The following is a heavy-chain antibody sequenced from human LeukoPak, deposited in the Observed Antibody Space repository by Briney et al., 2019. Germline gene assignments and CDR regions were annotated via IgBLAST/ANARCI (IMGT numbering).Heavy chain of an antibody. CDR3: ARGHYDSSGSDY. Sequence: ASVTLSCKASGYTFTSYDINWVRQATGQGLEWMGWMNPNSGNTGYAQKFQGRGTMTRNTSISTAYMELSSLRSEDTALYYCARGHYDSSGSDYWGQGTLVTVSS. CDR2: MNPNSGNT. V-gene: IGHV1-8*01. J-gene: IGHJ4*02. D-gene: IGHD3-22*01. CDR1: GYTFTSYD.